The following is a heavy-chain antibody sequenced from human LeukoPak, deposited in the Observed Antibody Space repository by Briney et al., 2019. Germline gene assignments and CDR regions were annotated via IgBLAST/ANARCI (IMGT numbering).Heavy chain of an antibody. J-gene: IGHJ2*01. CDR2: ISTSSSTI. CDR3: AKTTVVTGYWYFDL. D-gene: IGHD4-23*01. Sequence: PGGSLRLSCAASGFTFRSYSMHWVRQAPGKGLEWLSFISTSSSTIYYAGSVKGRFTISRDNAKSSLYLQMNSLRDEDTAVYYCAKTTVVTGYWYFDLWGRGTLVTVSS. V-gene: IGHV3-48*02. CDR1: GFTFRSYS.